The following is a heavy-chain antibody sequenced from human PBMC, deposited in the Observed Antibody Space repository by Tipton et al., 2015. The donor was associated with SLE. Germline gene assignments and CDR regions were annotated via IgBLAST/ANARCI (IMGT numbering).Heavy chain of an antibody. CDR2: IFDSGRT. V-gene: IGHV4-59*01. D-gene: IGHD5-18*01. J-gene: IGHJ1*01. CDR1: GGSITTNY. CDR3: AREGPGGNSYGYRY. Sequence: TLSLTCTVSGGSITTNYGTWIRLPPGKGLEWIGYIFDSGRTNYNPSLESRVTISMDTSKNQFSLKMTSLTAADKAIYYCAREGPGGNSYGYRYWGQGTLVTVSS.